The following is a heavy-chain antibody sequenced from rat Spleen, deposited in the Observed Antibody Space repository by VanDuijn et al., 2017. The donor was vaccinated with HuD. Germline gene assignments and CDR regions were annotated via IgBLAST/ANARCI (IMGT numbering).Heavy chain of an antibody. CDR1: GFSLASYH. Sequence: QVQLKESGPGLVQHSQTLSLTCTVSGFSLASYHVSWVRQPPGKGLEWMGVIWTGGSTAYTSLLKSRLSISRDTSKSQVFLKMNSLQTEDTSTYYCARTYRYKIDYWGQGVMVTVSS. J-gene: IGHJ2*01. V-gene: IGHV2-43*01. CDR2: IWTGGST. D-gene: IGHD1-5*01. CDR3: ARTYRYKIDY.